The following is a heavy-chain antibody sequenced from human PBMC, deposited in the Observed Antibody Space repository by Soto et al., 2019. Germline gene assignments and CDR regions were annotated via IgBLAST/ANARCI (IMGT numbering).Heavy chain of an antibody. J-gene: IGHJ6*02. D-gene: IGHD3-3*01. CDR1: GGSISSGGYY. Sequence: SETLSLTCTVSGGSISSGGYYWSWIRQHPGKGLEWIGYIYYSGSTYYNPSLKSRVTISVDTPKNQFSLKLSSVTAADTAVYYCARGPNYDFWSGYLANYYYYYGMDVWGQGTTVTVSS. V-gene: IGHV4-31*03. CDR2: IYYSGST. CDR3: ARGPNYDFWSGYLANYYYYYGMDV.